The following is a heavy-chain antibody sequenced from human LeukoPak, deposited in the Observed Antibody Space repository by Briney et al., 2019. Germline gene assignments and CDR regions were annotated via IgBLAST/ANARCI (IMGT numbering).Heavy chain of an antibody. CDR1: GGTFSSYA. CDR3: ARVFTGTFSNWFDP. Sequence: SVKVSCKASGGTFSSYAISWVRQAPGQGLEWMGGIIPIFGTANYAQKFQGRVTITTDESTSTAYMELSSLRSEDTAVYYCARVFTGTFSNWFDPWGQGTLVTVSS. CDR2: IIPIFGTA. V-gene: IGHV1-69*05. D-gene: IGHD1-1*01. J-gene: IGHJ5*02.